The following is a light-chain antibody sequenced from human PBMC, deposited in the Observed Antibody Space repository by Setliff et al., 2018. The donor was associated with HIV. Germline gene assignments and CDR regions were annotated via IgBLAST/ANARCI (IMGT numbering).Light chain of an antibody. CDR1: SSNIGSNT. J-gene: IGLJ1*01. CDR3: ATWDDSLNGRV. CDR2: SDN. Sequence: QSVLTQPPSASGTPGQRVTISCSGSSSNIGSNTVNWYQKLPGTAPKLLMYSDNQRPSGVPDRFSASKSGTSASLAISGLQSEDEADYYCATWDDSLNGRVFGTGTKVTVL. V-gene: IGLV1-44*01.